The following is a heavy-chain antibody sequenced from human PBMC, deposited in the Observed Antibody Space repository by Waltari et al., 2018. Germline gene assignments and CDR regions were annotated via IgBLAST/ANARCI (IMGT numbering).Heavy chain of an antibody. J-gene: IGHJ4*02. Sequence: QVQLVQSGAEVKKPGASVKVSCKASGYTFSAYYMHWVRQAHGQGLEWMGLINPNSGGTNYAQKFQGWVTMTRDTSIDTAYMELSRLRSDDTAVYYCAVIEYSSLPPVDYWGQGTPVTVSS. CDR1: GYTFSAYY. CDR2: INPNSGGT. CDR3: AVIEYSSLPPVDY. V-gene: IGHV1-2*04. D-gene: IGHD6-19*01.